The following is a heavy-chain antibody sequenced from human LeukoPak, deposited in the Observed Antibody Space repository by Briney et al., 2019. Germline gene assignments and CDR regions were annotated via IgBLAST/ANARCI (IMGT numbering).Heavy chain of an antibody. V-gene: IGHV1-46*01. D-gene: IGHD3-10*01. CDR3: ARDYPDYGSGSYTFDY. CDR2: INPSGGST. J-gene: IGHJ4*02. Sequence: ASVKVSCKASGYTFTGYYMHWVRQAPGQGLEWMGIINPSGGSTSYAQKFQGRVTMTRDTSTSTVYMELSSLRSEDTAVYYCARDYPDYGSGSYTFDYWGQGTLVTVSS. CDR1: GYTFTGYY.